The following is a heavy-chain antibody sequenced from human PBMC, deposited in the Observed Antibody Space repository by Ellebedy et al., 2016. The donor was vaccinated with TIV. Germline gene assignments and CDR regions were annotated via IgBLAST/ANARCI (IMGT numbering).Heavy chain of an antibody. J-gene: IGHJ4*02. V-gene: IGHV3-21*01. Sequence: GGSLRLSXAASGFTFKTYIMKWVRQAPGKGLEWVSSISSSSRYIFYADSVKGRFTISRDDAKNSLYLQMNGLRAEDTAMYYCASYDGSFRYWGRGTLVTVSS. D-gene: IGHD1-26*01. CDR1: GFTFKTYI. CDR2: ISSSSRYI. CDR3: ASYDGSFRY.